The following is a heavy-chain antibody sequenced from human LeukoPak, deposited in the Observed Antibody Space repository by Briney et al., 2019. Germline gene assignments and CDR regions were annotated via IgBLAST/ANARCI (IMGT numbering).Heavy chain of an antibody. V-gene: IGHV4-4*02. CDR2: IYHSGST. D-gene: IGHD3-22*01. J-gene: IGHJ4*02. CDR3: ARDHWYYYDSSGYYYYFDY. Sequence: SGTLSLTCAVSGGSISSSNWWSWVRQPPGKGLEWIGEIYHSGSTNYNPSLKSRVTISVDKSKNQFSLKLSSVTAADTAVYYCARDHWYYYDSSGYYYYFDYWGQGTLVTVSS. CDR1: GGSISSSNW.